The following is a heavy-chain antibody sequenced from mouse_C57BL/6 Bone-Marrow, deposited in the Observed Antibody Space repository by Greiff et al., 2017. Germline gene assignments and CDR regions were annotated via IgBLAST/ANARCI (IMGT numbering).Heavy chain of an antibody. V-gene: IGHV1-52*01. D-gene: IGHD3-3*01. Sequence: QVQLQQPGAELVRPGSSVKLSCKASGYTFTSYWMHWVKQRPIQGLEWIGNIDPSDSATHYNQTFKDKATLTVDKSSSTAYMQRSSLTSEDSAVYYCARRRGLGAVFAYWGQGTLVTVSA. CDR3: ARRRGLGAVFAY. CDR2: IDPSDSAT. CDR1: GYTFTSYW. J-gene: IGHJ3*01.